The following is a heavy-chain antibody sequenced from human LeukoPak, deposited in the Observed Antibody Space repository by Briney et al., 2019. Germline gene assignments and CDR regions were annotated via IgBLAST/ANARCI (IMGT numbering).Heavy chain of an antibody. CDR3: ARLGIAARRDRYGMDV. CDR1: GYIFSSYW. D-gene: IGHD6-6*01. J-gene: IGHJ6*02. V-gene: IGHV5-51*01. CDR2: IYPSDSET. Sequence: GESLKSSCKGSGYIFSSYWIGWVRQMPGKGLEWMGNIYPSDSETRYSPSFQGQVTISVDKSISTAYLQWSSLKASDTAMYYCARLGIAARRDRYGMDVWGQGTTVTVSS.